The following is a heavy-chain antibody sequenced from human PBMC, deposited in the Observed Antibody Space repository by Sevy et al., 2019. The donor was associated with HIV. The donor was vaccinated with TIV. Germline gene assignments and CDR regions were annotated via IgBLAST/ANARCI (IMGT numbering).Heavy chain of an antibody. CDR1: GGSISSYY. V-gene: IGHV4-4*07. CDR3: ARDGYGDYGLPYYYRYGMDV. Sequence: SETLSLTCTVSGGSISSYYWSWIRQPAGKGLEWIGRIYTSGSTNYNPSLKSRVTMSVDTSKNQFSLKLSSVTAADTAVYYCARDGYGDYGLPYYYRYGMDVWGQGTTVTVSS. J-gene: IGHJ6*02. CDR2: IYTSGST. D-gene: IGHD4-17*01.